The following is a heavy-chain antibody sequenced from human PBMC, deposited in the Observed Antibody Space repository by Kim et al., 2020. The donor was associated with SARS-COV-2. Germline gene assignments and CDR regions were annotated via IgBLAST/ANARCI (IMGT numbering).Heavy chain of an antibody. J-gene: IGHJ3*02. CDR3: ARDRYYYDSSGYLNDAFDI. V-gene: IGHV3-11*05. CDR2: ISSSSSYT. D-gene: IGHD3-22*01. CDR1: GFTFSDYY. Sequence: GGSLRLSCAASGFTFSDYYMSWIRQAPGKGREWVSYISSSSSYTNYADSVKGRFTISRDNAKNSLYLQMNSLRAEDTAVYYCARDRYYYDSSGYLNDAFDIWGQGTMVTVSS.